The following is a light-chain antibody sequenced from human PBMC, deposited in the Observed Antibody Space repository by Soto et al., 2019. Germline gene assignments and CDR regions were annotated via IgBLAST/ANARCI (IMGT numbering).Light chain of an antibody. Sequence: QSAPTQPDSVSGSPGQSITISCTGTSSDVGGYNSVSWYQQHPGKAPKLMIYEVSNRPSGVSNRFSGSKSGNTASLTISGLQAEDGADYYCSSYTSSNDVFGTGTKLTVL. CDR1: SSDVGGYNS. V-gene: IGLV2-14*01. CDR2: EVS. CDR3: SSYTSSNDV. J-gene: IGLJ1*01.